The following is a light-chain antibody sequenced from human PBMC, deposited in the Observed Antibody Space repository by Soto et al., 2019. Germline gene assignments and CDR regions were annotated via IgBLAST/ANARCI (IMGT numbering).Light chain of an antibody. CDR2: DNN. V-gene: IGLV1-51*01. Sequence: QSVLKQPPSVSAAPGQKVTISCSGSSSNVGNNFVSWYQHLPGTAPKLIIYDNNKRPSGIPDRFSGTKSGTSATLGITGLQTGDEADYYCGTWDSSLIAGVFGGGTKVTVL. CDR1: SSNVGNNF. CDR3: GTWDSSLIAGV. J-gene: IGLJ3*02.